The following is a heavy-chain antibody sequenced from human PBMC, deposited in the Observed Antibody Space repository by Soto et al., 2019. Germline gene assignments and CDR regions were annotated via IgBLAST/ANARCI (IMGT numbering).Heavy chain of an antibody. CDR3: ARDYPSYSDRSGHFPFLH. Sequence: PGGSLLLTCGVSVFTLSICLIHWVSHAPGKGLAWVSRSSPDGVTRDNAHSVKGRFTISRDNAKSTVYLQMDNLRAEDTAVYYCARDYPSYSDRSGHFPFLHWGQGTLVPVSS. CDR2: SSPDGVTR. CDR1: VFTLSICL. V-gene: IGHV3-74*01. J-gene: IGHJ4*02. D-gene: IGHD3-22*01.